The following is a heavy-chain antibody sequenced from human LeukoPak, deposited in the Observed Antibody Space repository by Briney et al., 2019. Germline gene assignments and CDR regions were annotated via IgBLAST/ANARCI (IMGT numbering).Heavy chain of an antibody. Sequence: GGSLRLSCTASGLTFGDYAMSWFRQAPGKGREWVGFIRSKAYGGTTEYAASVKGRFTISRDDSKSIAYLQMNSLKTENTAVYYCTRTPGIAAAGTPPDYWGQGILVTVSS. J-gene: IGHJ4*02. CDR3: TRTPGIAAAGTPPDY. D-gene: IGHD6-13*01. CDR2: IRSKAYGGTT. CDR1: GLTFGDYA. V-gene: IGHV3-49*03.